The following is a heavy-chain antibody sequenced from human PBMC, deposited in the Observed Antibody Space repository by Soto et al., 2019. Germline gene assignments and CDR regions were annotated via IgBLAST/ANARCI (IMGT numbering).Heavy chain of an antibody. CDR1: GYTFTNYY. CDR2: INPNGGST. CDR3: ARSAPYAY. J-gene: IGHJ4*02. Sequence: QVQLMQSGAEVKKPGASVRVSCKASGYTFTNYYVHWVRQAPGQGLEWMGFINPNGGSTTYAQKFQGRFTVPTDTSTRTVYMQLSSRRSEDTSVFYCARSAPYAYWGQGTLVTVSS. V-gene: IGHV1-46*01.